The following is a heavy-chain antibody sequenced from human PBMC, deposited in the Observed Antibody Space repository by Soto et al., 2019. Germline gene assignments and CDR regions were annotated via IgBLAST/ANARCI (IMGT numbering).Heavy chain of an antibody. CDR3: ARHNYGSGSTYFDY. Sequence: SETMSLTCTVSGGSISRGGYYWNWIRQHPGKGLEWIGYIYYSGSTYYNPSLKSRVTISVDTSKNQFSLKLSSVTAADTAVYYCARHNYGSGSTYFDYWGQGTLVTVSP. CDR1: GGSISRGGYY. CDR2: IYYSGST. V-gene: IGHV4-31*03. D-gene: IGHD3-10*01. J-gene: IGHJ4*02.